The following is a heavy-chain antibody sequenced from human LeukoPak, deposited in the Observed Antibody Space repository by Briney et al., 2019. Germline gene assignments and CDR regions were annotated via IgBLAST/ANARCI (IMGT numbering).Heavy chain of an antibody. CDR3: ANATFDS. J-gene: IGHJ4*02. CDR2: ISSSSSYI. CDR1: VFTFSRYS. D-gene: IGHD1-1*01. Sequence: PGGSLRPFHAPSVFTFSRYSMKWVRQAPGEGLEWVSSISSSSSYIYHADSVKGRFTISRDNAKNSLYLQMNTLRSEDTAVYYCANATFDSWGQGTLVTVSS. V-gene: IGHV3-21*01.